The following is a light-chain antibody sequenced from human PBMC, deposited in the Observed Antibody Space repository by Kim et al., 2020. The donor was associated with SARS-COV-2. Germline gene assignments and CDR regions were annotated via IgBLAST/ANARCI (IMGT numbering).Light chain of an antibody. CDR2: GAS. CDR3: QQSYITPWT. Sequence: DIQMTQSPSSLSASVGDRVIITCRASQTINSYLNWYQQKPGKAPKLLMNGASSLQSGVPSTFSGSGSGTDFTLTISSLQPEDFATYYCQQSYITPWTFGQGTKVDIK. V-gene: IGKV1-39*01. CDR1: QTINSY. J-gene: IGKJ1*01.